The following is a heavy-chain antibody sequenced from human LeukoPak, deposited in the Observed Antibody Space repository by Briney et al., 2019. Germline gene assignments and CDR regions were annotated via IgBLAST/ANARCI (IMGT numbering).Heavy chain of an antibody. CDR2: ISSSSSTI. Sequence: PGGSLRLSCAASGFTFSSYSMNWVRQAPGKGLEWVSYISSSSSTIYYADSVKGRFTIFRDNAKNSLYLQMNSLRDEDTAVYYCARVASSSWYSYYYMDVWGKGTTVTVSS. J-gene: IGHJ6*03. CDR3: ARVASSSWYSYYYMDV. D-gene: IGHD6-13*01. V-gene: IGHV3-48*02. CDR1: GFTFSSYS.